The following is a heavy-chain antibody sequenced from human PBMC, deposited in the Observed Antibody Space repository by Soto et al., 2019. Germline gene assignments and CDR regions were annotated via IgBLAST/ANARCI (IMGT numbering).Heavy chain of an antibody. CDR3: ARDVYVDIVATTDRLYYYYYGMDV. D-gene: IGHD5-12*01. Sequence: SVKVPCKPSGSTFSSYAISWVRQAPGQGLEWMGGIIPIFGTANYAQKFQGRVTITADESTSTAYMELSSLRSEDTAVYYCARDVYVDIVATTDRLYYYYYGMDVWGQGTTVTVSS. CDR1: GSTFSSYA. V-gene: IGHV1-69*13. J-gene: IGHJ6*02. CDR2: IIPIFGTA.